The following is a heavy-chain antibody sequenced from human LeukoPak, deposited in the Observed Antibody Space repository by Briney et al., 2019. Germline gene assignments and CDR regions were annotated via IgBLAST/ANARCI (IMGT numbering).Heavy chain of an antibody. V-gene: IGHV1-69*04. J-gene: IGHJ6*02. CDR1: GGTVIIYG. CDR3: ARYCSGGSFYYYYYGMDF. CDR2: IIPIHGMA. Sequence: SVTVSFTSSGGTVIIYGISWVRQAPGQGKEWMGRIIPIHGMANNAHKFQGRVTITADKTTNTPYMELSSLRSEDTAVYYCARYCSGGSFYYYYYGMDFWGQGTTVTVSS. D-gene: IGHD2-15*01.